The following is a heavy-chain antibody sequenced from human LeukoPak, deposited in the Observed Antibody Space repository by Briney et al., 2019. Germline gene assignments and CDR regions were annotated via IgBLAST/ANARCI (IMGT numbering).Heavy chain of an antibody. CDR1: GFTFSSYA. J-gene: IGHJ4*02. CDR2: ISGSGGST. CDR3: ARGVDYGGNSLSGYFDY. Sequence: GGSLRLSCAASGFTFSSYAMSWVRQAPGKGLEWVSAISGSGGSTYYADSVKGRFTISRDNSKNTLYLQMNSLRAEDTAVYYCARGVDYGGNSLSGYFDYWGQGTLVTVSS. D-gene: IGHD4-23*01. V-gene: IGHV3-23*01.